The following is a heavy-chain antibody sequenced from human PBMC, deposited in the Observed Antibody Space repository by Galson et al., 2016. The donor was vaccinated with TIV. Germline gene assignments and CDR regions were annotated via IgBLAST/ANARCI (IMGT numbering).Heavy chain of an antibody. CDR3: VKVPSSGFTYYYAMDV. V-gene: IGHV3-23*01. J-gene: IGHJ6*02. D-gene: IGHD6-19*01. CDR2: ISAGGGRT. CDR1: GFTFSSFA. Sequence: SLRLSCAASGFTFSSFAMAWVRQAPGKGLEWVSRISAGGGRTDYADSVKGRFTISRDNSRDTLYMQMNSLRDEDTAVYYCVKVPSSGFTYYYAMDVWGQGTTVTVSS.